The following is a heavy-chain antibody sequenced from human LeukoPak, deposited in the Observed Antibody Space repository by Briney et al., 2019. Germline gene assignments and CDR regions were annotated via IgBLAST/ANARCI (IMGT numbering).Heavy chain of an antibody. Sequence: GGSLRLSCGGSGFTFSSYGMHWIRQAPGKGLEWLSYINIGGTNTHYADSVKGRFTISRDNAKKSLYLEMNNLRAEDTAVYYCATDGAGFDTWGQGVLVTVSS. V-gene: IGHV3-48*04. CDR2: INIGGTNT. J-gene: IGHJ5*02. CDR1: GFTFSSYG. CDR3: ATDGAGFDT.